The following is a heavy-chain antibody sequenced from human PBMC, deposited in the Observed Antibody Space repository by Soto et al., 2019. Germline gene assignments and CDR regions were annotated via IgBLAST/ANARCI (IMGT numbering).Heavy chain of an antibody. D-gene: IGHD3-22*01. J-gene: IGHJ4*02. CDR3: AKDESSYYYDSSGYTDY. V-gene: IGHV3-30*18. CDR1: GFTFSSYG. Sequence: VQLVESGGGVVQPGRSLRLSCAASGFTFSSYGMHWVRQAPGKGLEWVAVISYDGSNKYYADSVKGRFTISRDNSKNTLYLQMNSLRAEDTAVYYCAKDESSYYYDSSGYTDYWGQGTLVTVSS. CDR2: ISYDGSNK.